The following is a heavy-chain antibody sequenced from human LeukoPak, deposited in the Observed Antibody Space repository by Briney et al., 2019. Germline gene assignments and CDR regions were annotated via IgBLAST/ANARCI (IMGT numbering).Heavy chain of an antibody. D-gene: IGHD4-17*01. Sequence: PSETLSLICTVSGGSISTTAYYWGWIRQPPGKGLEWIGSIYYSGSTYYNPSLKSRVTISVDTSKNQFSLKLSSVTAADTAVYYCARDGTYGDYGLFDYWGQGTLVTVSS. J-gene: IGHJ4*02. CDR3: ARDGTYGDYGLFDY. V-gene: IGHV4-39*07. CDR1: GGSISTTAYY. CDR2: IYYSGST.